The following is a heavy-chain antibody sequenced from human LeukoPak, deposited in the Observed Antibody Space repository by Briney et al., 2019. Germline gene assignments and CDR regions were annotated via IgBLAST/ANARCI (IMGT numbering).Heavy chain of an antibody. CDR2: IYHSGST. J-gene: IGHJ4*02. CDR1: GYSISIGSY. D-gene: IGHD3-3*01. Sequence: PSETLSLTCDVSGYSISIGSYWGWIRQPPGTGLEWIGSIYHSGSTYYTPSLKSRVTISLDTSKNQFSLKVTSVTAADTATYYCAAKRAYTFWFADWGQGTLVTVSS. CDR3: AAKRAYTFWFAD. V-gene: IGHV4-38-2*01.